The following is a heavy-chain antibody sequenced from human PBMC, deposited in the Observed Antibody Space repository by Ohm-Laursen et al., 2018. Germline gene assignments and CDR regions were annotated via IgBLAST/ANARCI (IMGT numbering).Heavy chain of an antibody. J-gene: IGHJ3*02. CDR2: ISSSGSTI. CDR1: RFTFSDYY. Sequence: SLRLSCTASRFTFSDYYMSWIRQAPGKGLEWVSYISSSGSTIYYADSVKGRFTISRDNAKNSLYLQMNSLRAEDTAVYYCARDITGTTSGAFDIWGQGTMVTVSS. CDR3: ARDITGTTSGAFDI. V-gene: IGHV3-11*01. D-gene: IGHD1-20*01.